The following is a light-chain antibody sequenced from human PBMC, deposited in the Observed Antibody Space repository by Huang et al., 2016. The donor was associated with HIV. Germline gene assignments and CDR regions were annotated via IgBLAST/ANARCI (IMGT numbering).Light chain of an antibody. V-gene: IGKV1-33*01. CDR3: QQYHNLKT. CDR2: DAS. Sequence: DIQMTQSPSSLSASVGDIVIITCQASQDISDHLNWYEQKPGKAPKLLIYDASNLEEGVPFRISGGGSGTHFTLTISSLQPEDIGTYYCQQYHNLKTFGGGTKVEI. CDR1: QDISDH. J-gene: IGKJ4*01.